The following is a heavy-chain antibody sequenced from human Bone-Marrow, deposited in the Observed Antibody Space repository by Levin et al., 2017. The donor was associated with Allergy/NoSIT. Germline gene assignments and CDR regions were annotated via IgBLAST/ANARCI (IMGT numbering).Heavy chain of an antibody. CDR1: GFTFSSYA. CDR2: ISYDGTNK. V-gene: IGHV3-30-3*01. D-gene: IGHD3-10*01. J-gene: IGHJ4*02. Sequence: GGSLRLSCAASGFTFSSYAMHWVRQAPGKGLEWVAVISYDGTNKYYADSVKGRFTISRDDSKNTLYLQMNSLRAEDTAVYYCARGGLGGYHSGSYYKSFDYWGQGTLVTVSS. CDR3: ARGGLGGYHSGSYYKSFDY.